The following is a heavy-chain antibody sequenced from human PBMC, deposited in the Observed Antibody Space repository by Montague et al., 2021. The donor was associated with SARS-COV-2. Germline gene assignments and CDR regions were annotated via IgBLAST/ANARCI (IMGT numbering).Heavy chain of an antibody. CDR3: ARREYSYGWGD. Sequence: SETLSLTCTVTGGPISGSSDYWGWIRQSPGKGLEWIASVDYSGNTXYSPSLKSRLTISVDTSKNQFSLKLNSVTAADTALYYCARREYSYGWGDWGQETLVTVSS. CDR1: GGPISGSSDY. V-gene: IGHV4-39*01. D-gene: IGHD5-18*01. CDR2: VDYSGNT. J-gene: IGHJ4*02.